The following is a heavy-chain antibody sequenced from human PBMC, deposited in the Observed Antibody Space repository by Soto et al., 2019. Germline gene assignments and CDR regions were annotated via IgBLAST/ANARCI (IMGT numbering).Heavy chain of an antibody. Sequence: ASVEVSCKXSGYIFISYDINWVRQATGQGLEWMGWMNPNSGNTGYAQKFQGRVTMTRNTSTSTAYMELSSLRSEDTAVYYCARVRVQRITLFGVVIKERNYYYGMGVWGQGTTVTVSS. D-gene: IGHD3-3*01. CDR2: MNPNSGNT. CDR3: ARVRVQRITLFGVVIKERNYYYGMGV. CDR1: GYIFISYD. J-gene: IGHJ6*02. V-gene: IGHV1-8*01.